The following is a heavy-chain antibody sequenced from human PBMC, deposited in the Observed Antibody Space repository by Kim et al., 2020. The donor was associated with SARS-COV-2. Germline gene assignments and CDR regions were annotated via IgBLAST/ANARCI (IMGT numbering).Heavy chain of an antibody. D-gene: IGHD1-26*01. CDR3: AIHFASTSQRESFDY. Sequence: ESVKVRFTISRNNAGNSLFLQMNSLRAEDTAVYYCAIHFASTSQRESFDYWGQGTLVTVSS. J-gene: IGHJ4*02. V-gene: IGHV3-7*01.